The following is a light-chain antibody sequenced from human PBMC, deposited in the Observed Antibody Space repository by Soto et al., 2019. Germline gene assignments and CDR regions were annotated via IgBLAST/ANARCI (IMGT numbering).Light chain of an antibody. CDR2: GAS. V-gene: IGKV1-39*01. CDR1: QSIGIF. CDR3: QQSYSTPRT. J-gene: IGKJ1*01. Sequence: DIQLTQSPSSLSASVGDRVIITCRTSQSIGIFLNWYQQRPGKAPNLLIYGASALQSGVPSRFSGSGSGTDFTLSVSSLQPEDFATYYCQQSYSTPRTFGQGTKVDIK.